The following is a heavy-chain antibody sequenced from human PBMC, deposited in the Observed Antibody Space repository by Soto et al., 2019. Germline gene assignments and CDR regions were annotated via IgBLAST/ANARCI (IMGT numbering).Heavy chain of an antibody. D-gene: IGHD6-19*01. CDR2: ISYDGSNK. J-gene: IGHJ4*02. CDR3: ARDQWQPYQFDY. V-gene: IGHV3-30-3*01. CDR1: GFTFSSYA. Sequence: QVQLVESGGGVVQPGRSLRLSCAASGFTFSSYAMHWVRQAPGKGLEWVAVISYDGSNKYYADSVKGRFTISRDNSKNTLYLQMNSLRAEDTAVYYCARDQWQPYQFDYWGQGTLVTVSS.